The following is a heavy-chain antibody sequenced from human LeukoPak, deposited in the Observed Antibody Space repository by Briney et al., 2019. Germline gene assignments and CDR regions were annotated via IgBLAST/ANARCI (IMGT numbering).Heavy chain of an antibody. Sequence: GGSLRLSCAASGFTFSSYEMNWVRQAPGKGLEWVSYISSSGSTIYYADSVKGRFTISRDNAKNSLYLQMNSLRAEDTAVYYCVRDLDSVAFLWGQGTLVTVSS. V-gene: IGHV3-48*03. CDR1: GFTFSSYE. CDR2: ISSSGSTI. D-gene: IGHD1-1*01. CDR3: VRDLDSVAFL. J-gene: IGHJ4*02.